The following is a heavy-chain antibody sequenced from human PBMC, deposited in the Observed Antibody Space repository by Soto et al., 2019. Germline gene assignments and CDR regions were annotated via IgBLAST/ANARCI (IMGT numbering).Heavy chain of an antibody. Sequence: PSETLSLTCTVSGGSISSGGYYWSWIRQPPGKGLEWIGNIFYSGDTNYNPSLKSRVTISIDTSKNQFSLKLSSVTAADTAVYYCARVRDKYDVLTGYSTYYFDYWGQGILVTVSS. J-gene: IGHJ4*02. D-gene: IGHD3-9*01. CDR3: ARVRDKYDVLTGYSTYYFDY. CDR2: IFYSGDT. CDR1: GGSISSGGYY. V-gene: IGHV4-61*08.